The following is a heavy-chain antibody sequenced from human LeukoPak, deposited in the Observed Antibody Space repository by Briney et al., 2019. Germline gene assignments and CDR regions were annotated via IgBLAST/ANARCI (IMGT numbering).Heavy chain of an antibody. J-gene: IGHJ4*02. V-gene: IGHV5-51*01. CDR2: IYPGDSDT. CDR3: ARLPYDYDVGGVHIPLYFDY. D-gene: IGHD3-10*02. Sequence: PGESLKISCKGSGYSFTSYWIGWVRQMPGKGLEWMGIIYPGDSDTRYSPSLQGQVTISADKSISTAYLQWGSLKASDTAMYYCARLPYDYDVGGVHIPLYFDYWGQGTLVTVSS. CDR1: GYSFTSYW.